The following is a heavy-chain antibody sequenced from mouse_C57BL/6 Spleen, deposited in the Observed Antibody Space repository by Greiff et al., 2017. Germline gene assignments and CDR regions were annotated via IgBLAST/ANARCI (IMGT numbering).Heavy chain of an antibody. CDR3: ALYDGYYVDY. V-gene: IGHV1-82*01. CDR1: GYAFSSSW. J-gene: IGHJ4*01. Sequence: VQRVESGPELVKPGASVKISCKASGYAFSSSWMNWVKQRPGKGLEWIGRIYPGDGDTNYNGKFKGKATLTADKSSSTAYMQLSSLTSEDSAVYFCALYDGYYVDYWGQGTSVTVSS. D-gene: IGHD2-3*01. CDR2: IYPGDGDT.